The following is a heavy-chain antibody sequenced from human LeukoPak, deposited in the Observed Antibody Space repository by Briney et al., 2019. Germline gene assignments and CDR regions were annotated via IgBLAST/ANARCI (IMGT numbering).Heavy chain of an antibody. CDR3: ATDRGYQNYYYGMDV. V-gene: IGHV1-24*01. Sequence: GASVKVSCKVSGNTLTELSMHWVRQAPGKGLEWMGGFDPEEGETIYAQKFQGRVTMTEDTSTDTAHMELSSLRSEDTAVYYCATDRGYQNYYYGMDVWGQGTTVTVSS. J-gene: IGHJ6*02. CDR1: GNTLTELS. D-gene: IGHD6-13*01. CDR2: FDPEEGET.